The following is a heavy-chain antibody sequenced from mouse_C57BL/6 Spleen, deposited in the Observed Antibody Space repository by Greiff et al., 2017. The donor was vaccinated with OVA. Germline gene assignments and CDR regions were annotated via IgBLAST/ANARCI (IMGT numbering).Heavy chain of an antibody. D-gene: IGHD1-1*01. CDR2: ILPGSGST. J-gene: IGHJ2*01. V-gene: IGHV1-9*01. Sequence: LVESGAELMKPGASVKLSCKATGYTFTGYWIEWVKQRPGHGLEWIGEILPGSGSTNYNEKFKGKATFTADTSSNTAYMQLSSLTTEDSAIYYCAREGVYYYGSRSFDYWGQGTTLTVSS. CDR3: AREGVYYYGSRSFDY. CDR1: GYTFTGYW.